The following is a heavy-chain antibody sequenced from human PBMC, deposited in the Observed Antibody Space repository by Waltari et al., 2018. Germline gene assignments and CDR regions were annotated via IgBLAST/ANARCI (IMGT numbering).Heavy chain of an antibody. CDR2: INHSGST. CDR1: GGSFSGYY. Sequence: QVQLQHWGAGLLKPSETLSLTCAVYGGSFSGYYWSWIRQPPGKGLEWIGEINHSGSTNYNPSRKSRVTISVDTSKNQFSLKLSSVTAADTAVYYCARVPCGGDCYAHFQHWGQGTLVTVSS. CDR3: ARVPCGGDCYAHFQH. D-gene: IGHD2-21*01. J-gene: IGHJ1*01. V-gene: IGHV4-34*01.